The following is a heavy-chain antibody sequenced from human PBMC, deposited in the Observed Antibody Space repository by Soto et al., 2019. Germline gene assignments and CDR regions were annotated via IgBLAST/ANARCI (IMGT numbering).Heavy chain of an antibody. CDR1: GFTFSSYW. Sequence: GVSLRLSCAASGFTFSSYWMHWVRQAPGKGLVWVSRINSDGSSTSYADSVKGRFTISRDNAKNTLYLQMNSLRAEDTAVYYCARGGASIAARPTWSDPWGQGTLVTVSS. D-gene: IGHD6-6*01. V-gene: IGHV3-74*01. CDR3: ARGGASIAARPTWSDP. J-gene: IGHJ5*02. CDR2: INSDGSST.